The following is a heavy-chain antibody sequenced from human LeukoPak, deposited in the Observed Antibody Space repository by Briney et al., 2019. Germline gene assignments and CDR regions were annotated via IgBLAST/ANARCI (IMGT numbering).Heavy chain of an antibody. CDR2: INPNSGGT. J-gene: IGHJ4*02. D-gene: IGHD3-3*01. V-gene: IGHV1-2*02. CDR1: GYTLTGYY. Sequence: GASVKVSCKASGYTLTGYYMHWVRQAPGQGLEWMGWINPNSGGTNYAQKFQGRVTMTRDTSISTAYMEVSRLGSGDTAVYYCARDGASGYLADYWGQGTLVTVSS. CDR3: ARDGASGYLADY.